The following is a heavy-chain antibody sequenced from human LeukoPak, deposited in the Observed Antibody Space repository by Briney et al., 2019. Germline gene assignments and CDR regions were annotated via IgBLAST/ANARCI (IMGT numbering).Heavy chain of an antibody. CDR3: ARDANSIVVVVELPDY. J-gene: IGHJ4*02. V-gene: IGHV3-30*04. CDR1: GFTFSSYA. CDR2: ISYDGSDK. D-gene: IGHD2-15*01. Sequence: GGSLRLSCAASGFTFSSYAMYWVRQAPGKGLEWVAVISYDGSDKFYADSVKGRFTISRDSSKSTLYLQMNSLRPEDTAVYYCARDANSIVVVVELPDYWGEGTLVTVSS.